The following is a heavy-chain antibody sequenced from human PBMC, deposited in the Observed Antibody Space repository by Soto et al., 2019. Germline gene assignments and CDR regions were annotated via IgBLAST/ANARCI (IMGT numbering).Heavy chain of an antibody. Sequence: QVQLVESGGGVVQPGRSLRLSCAASGFTFSSYGMHWVRQAPGKGLEWVAVIWYDGSNKYYADSVKGRFTISRDNSKLTLDLQMNSLRAEDTAVYYCASDYSSSSGYFDYWGQGTLVTVSS. CDR3: ASDYSSSSGYFDY. CDR2: IWYDGSNK. J-gene: IGHJ4*02. D-gene: IGHD6-6*01. CDR1: GFTFSSYG. V-gene: IGHV3-33*01.